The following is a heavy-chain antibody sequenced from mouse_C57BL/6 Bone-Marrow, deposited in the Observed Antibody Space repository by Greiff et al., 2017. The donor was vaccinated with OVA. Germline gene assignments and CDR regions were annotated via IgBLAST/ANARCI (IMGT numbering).Heavy chain of an antibody. Sequence: VQLQQSGAELARPGASVKLSCTASGYTFTSYGISWVKQRPGQGLEWIGEIYPRSGNTYYNEKFKGKATLTADKSSSTAYMELRSLTSEDSAVYFCASPLTAYWYFDVWGTGTTVTVSS. D-gene: IGHD4-1*01. CDR1: GYTFTSYG. CDR2: IYPRSGNT. J-gene: IGHJ1*03. CDR3: ASPLTAYWYFDV. V-gene: IGHV1-81*01.